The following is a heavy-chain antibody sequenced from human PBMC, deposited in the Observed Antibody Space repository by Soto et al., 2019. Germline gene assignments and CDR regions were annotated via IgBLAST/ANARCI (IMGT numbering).Heavy chain of an antibody. CDR3: AKEMFGVGATRVRYFDY. V-gene: IGHV3-30*18. CDR1: GFTFSSYG. D-gene: IGHD1-26*01. CDR2: ISYDGSNK. Sequence: GGSLRLSCAASGFTFSSYGMHWVRQAPGKGLEWVAVISYDGSNKYYADSVKGRFTISRDNSKNTLYLQMNSLRAEDTAVYYCAKEMFGVGATRVRYFDYWGQGTLVTVSS. J-gene: IGHJ4*02.